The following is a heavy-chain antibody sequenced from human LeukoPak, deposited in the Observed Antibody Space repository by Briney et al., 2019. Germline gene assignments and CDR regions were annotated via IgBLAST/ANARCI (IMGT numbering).Heavy chain of an antibody. Sequence: SETLSLTCTVSGGSVSSGSYYWSWIRQPPGKGLEWIGYIYYSGSTNYNPSLKSRVTISVDTSKNQFSLKLSSVTAADTAMYYCARVGGGSYSYFDYWGQGTLVTVSS. V-gene: IGHV4-61*01. CDR3: ARVGGGSYSYFDY. D-gene: IGHD1-26*01. CDR1: GGSVSSGSYY. J-gene: IGHJ4*02. CDR2: IYYSGST.